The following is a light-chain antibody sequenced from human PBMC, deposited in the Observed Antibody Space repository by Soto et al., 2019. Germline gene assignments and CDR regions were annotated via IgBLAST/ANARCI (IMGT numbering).Light chain of an antibody. Sequence: DIQMTQSPSSLSASVGDRVTITCQASQDISNYLNCYQQKPGKAPKLLIYDASNLETGVPSRFSGNGSGTDFTFTISSLQPEDIATYYCQQYDNLLLTFGGGTKVEIK. V-gene: IGKV1-33*01. CDR2: DAS. CDR3: QQYDNLLLT. J-gene: IGKJ4*01. CDR1: QDISNY.